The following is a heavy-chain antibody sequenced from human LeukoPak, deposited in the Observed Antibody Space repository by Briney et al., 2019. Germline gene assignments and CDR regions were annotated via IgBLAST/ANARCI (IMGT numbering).Heavy chain of an antibody. CDR2: IYYSGST. Sequence: SETLSLTCTVSGGSISSYYWSWIRQPPGKGLEWIGYIYYSGSTSYNPSLKSRVTISVDTSKNQFSLKLSSVTAADTAVYYCARETSQKGAHYMDVWGKGTTVTISS. CDR3: ARETSQKGAHYMDV. V-gene: IGHV4-59*01. D-gene: IGHD3-16*01. CDR1: GGSISSYY. J-gene: IGHJ6*03.